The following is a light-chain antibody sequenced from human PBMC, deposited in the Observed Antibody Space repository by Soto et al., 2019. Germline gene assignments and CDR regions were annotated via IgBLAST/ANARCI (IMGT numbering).Light chain of an antibody. CDR1: SSNIGAGYD. CDR3: QSYDSSLSVV. V-gene: IGLV1-40*01. Sequence: QSVLTQPPSVSGAPGQRVTISCTGSSSNIGAGYDVHWYQQFPGTAPKLLIYGNSNRPSGVPDRFSDSKSGTSASLAITGLQAEDEADYYCQSYDSSLSVVFGGGTKLTVL. J-gene: IGLJ2*01. CDR2: GNS.